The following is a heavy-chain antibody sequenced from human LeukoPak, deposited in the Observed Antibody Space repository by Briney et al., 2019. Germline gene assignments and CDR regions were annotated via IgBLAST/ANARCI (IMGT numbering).Heavy chain of an antibody. CDR3: ARMRDLVGTSPLGY. Sequence: GASVKVSCKASGYTFSGYYMHWVRQAPGQGLEWMGWLNPSSGGTNYAQKFQGRVTMTSDTSISTGYMELSSLRSEDTAVYYCARMRDLVGTSPLGYWGQGTLVTVSS. J-gene: IGHJ4*02. CDR2: LNPSSGGT. V-gene: IGHV1-2*02. D-gene: IGHD1-26*01. CDR1: GYTFSGYY.